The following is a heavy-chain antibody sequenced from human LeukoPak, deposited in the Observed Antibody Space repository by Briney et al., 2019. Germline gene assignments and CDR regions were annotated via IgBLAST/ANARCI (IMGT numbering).Heavy chain of an antibody. Sequence: PSETLSLTCTVSGGSISSGGYYWSWIRQRPGKGLEWIGYIYYSGSTYYNPSLKSRVTISVDTSKNQFSLKLSSVTAADTAVYYCARVTVSRPERYCSSTSCYRGFDPWGQGTLVTVSS. D-gene: IGHD2-2*02. CDR2: IYYSGST. V-gene: IGHV4-31*03. J-gene: IGHJ5*02. CDR3: ARVTVSRPERYCSSTSCYRGFDP. CDR1: GGSISSGGYY.